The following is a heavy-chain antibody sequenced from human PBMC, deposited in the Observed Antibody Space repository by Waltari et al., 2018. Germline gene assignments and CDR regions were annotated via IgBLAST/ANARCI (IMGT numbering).Heavy chain of an antibody. V-gene: IGHV4-38-2*01. J-gene: IGHJ4*02. CDR3: ARGVGGGKVPKEGY. CDR1: GYSISSGYY. D-gene: IGHD2-15*01. CDR2: IYECGRT. Sequence: QVQLQESGPGLVKPSETLSLTCAVSGYSISSGYYWGWIRQPPGKGLEWIGSIYECGRTDYTPSLKSRVTISVDTSTNPFSLQLSSVTAADTAVYYCARGVGGGKVPKEGYWGQGTLVTVSS.